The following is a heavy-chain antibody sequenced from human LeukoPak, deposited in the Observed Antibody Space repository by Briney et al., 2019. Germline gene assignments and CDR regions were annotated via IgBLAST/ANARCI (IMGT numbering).Heavy chain of an antibody. CDR1: GLTFSSYA. CDR3: AKDKVLRYFVGPGPNFDY. J-gene: IGHJ4*02. V-gene: IGHV3-30*04. Sequence: PGGSLRLSCAASGLTFSSYAMHWVRQAPGKGLEWVAVISYDGSNKYYADSVKGRFTISRDNSKNTLYLQMNSLRAEDTAVYYCAKDKVLRYFVGPGPNFDYWGQGTLVTVSS. CDR2: ISYDGSNK. D-gene: IGHD3-9*01.